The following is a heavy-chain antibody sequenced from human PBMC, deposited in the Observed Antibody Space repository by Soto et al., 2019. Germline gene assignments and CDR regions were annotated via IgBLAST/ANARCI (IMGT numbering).Heavy chain of an antibody. J-gene: IGHJ5*02. V-gene: IGHV1-69*06. Sequence: GASVKVSCKASGGTFSSYAISWVRQAPGQGLEWMGGIIPIFGTANYAQKFQGIVTITADKSTSTAYMELSSLRSEDTAVYYCARSEWDLTGYYYNWFDPWGQGTLVTVSS. CDR2: IIPIFGTA. CDR1: GGTFSSYA. D-gene: IGHD3-9*01. CDR3: ARSEWDLTGYYYNWFDP.